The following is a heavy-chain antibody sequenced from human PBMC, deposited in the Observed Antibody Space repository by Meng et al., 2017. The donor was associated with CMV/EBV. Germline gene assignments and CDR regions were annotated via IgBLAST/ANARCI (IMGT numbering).Heavy chain of an antibody. CDR2: IYYSGST. CDR3: ARSKWIFIPFDL. CDR1: GGSVSSGSYY. D-gene: IGHD3-3*01. Sequence: GSLRLSCTVSGGSVSSGSYYWSWIRQPPGKGLEWIGYIYYSGSTNYNPSLKSRVTISVDTSKNQFSLKLSSVTAADTAVYYCARSKWIFIPFDLWGRGTLVTVSS. J-gene: IGHJ2*01. V-gene: IGHV4-61*01.